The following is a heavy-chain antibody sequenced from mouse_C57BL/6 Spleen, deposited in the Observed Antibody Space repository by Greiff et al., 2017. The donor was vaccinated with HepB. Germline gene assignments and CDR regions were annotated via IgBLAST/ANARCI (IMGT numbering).Heavy chain of an antibody. V-gene: IGHV1-64*01. J-gene: IGHJ2*01. CDR3: ARSHYYGSSYEDY. Sequence: VQLQHPGAELVKPGASVKLSCKASGYTFTSYWMHWVKQRPGQGLEWIGMIHPNSGSTNYNEKFKSKATLTVDKSSSTAYMQLSSLTSEDSAVYYCARSHYYGSSYEDYWGQGTTLTVSS. D-gene: IGHD1-1*01. CDR2: IHPNSGST. CDR1: GYTFTSYW.